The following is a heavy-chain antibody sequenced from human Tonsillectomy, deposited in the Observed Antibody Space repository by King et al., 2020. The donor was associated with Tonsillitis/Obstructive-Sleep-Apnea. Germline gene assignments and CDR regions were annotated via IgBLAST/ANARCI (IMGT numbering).Heavy chain of an antibody. CDR3: ARTFRTGGYWYFDL. CDR1: GGSVSSGAYY. V-gene: IGHV4-31*03. CDR2: IYFSGTT. J-gene: IGHJ2*01. D-gene: IGHD7-27*01. Sequence: VQLQESGPGLVKPSQTLSLTCTVSGGSVSSGAYYWSWLRQHPGKGLEWIGYIYFSGTTYYNPSLKSRLTLSVDTSKNQFSLKLSSVTAADTAVYYCARTFRTGGYWYFDLWGRGTLVTVSS.